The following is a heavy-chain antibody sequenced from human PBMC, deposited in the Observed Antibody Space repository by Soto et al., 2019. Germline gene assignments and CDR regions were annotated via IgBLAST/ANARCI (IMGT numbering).Heavy chain of an antibody. D-gene: IGHD1-26*01. CDR1: GFIFSDYG. CDR3: AKSLSGGTLRGAFDI. Sequence: QVQLVESGGGVVQPGRSLRLSCAASGFIFSDYGMHWVRQAPGKWLEWVTVISYDGSNKYYANSVKGRFTISRDNSKNTLYLQMNSLRAEDTAVYYCAKSLSGGTLRGAFDIWGQGTMVTVSS. V-gene: IGHV3-30*18. CDR2: ISYDGSNK. J-gene: IGHJ3*02.